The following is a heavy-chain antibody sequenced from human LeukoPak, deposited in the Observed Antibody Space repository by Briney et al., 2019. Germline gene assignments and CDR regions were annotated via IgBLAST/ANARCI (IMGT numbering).Heavy chain of an antibody. V-gene: IGHV3-21*04. CDR3: AKEYYYGSGTYYNVDY. CDR1: GFTFSSYS. Sequence: GGSLRLSCAASGFTFSSYSMNWVRQAPGKGLEWVSSISSSSSYIYYADSVKGRFTISRDNAKNSLYLQMNSLRAEDTAVYYCAKEYYYGSGTYYNVDYWGQGTLVTVSS. D-gene: IGHD3-10*01. CDR2: ISSSSSYI. J-gene: IGHJ4*02.